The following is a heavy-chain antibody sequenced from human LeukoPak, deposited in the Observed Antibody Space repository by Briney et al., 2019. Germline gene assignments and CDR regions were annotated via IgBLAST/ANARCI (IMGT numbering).Heavy chain of an antibody. V-gene: IGHV1-46*01. J-gene: IGHJ4*02. CDR1: GYTFTSYD. CDR3: ARDLGGATDY. CDR2: INPSGGST. Sequence: ASVKVSCKASGYTFTSYDINWVRQAPGQGLEWMGIINPSGGSTSYAQKFQGRVTMTRDTSTSTVYMELSSLRSEDTAVYYCARDLGGATDYWGQGTLVTVSS. D-gene: IGHD1-26*01.